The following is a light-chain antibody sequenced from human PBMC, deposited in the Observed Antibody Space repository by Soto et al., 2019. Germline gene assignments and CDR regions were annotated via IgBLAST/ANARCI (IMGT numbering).Light chain of an antibody. Sequence: EIVLTQSPATQSLSPGERATLSCRASQSVSSYLAWYQQKPGQAPRLLIYDASNRATGIPARFSGSGSGTDITLTISSLEPEDFAVYYCQQRSNWPLTFGGGTKVEIK. CDR1: QSVSSY. CDR2: DAS. V-gene: IGKV3-11*01. CDR3: QQRSNWPLT. J-gene: IGKJ4*01.